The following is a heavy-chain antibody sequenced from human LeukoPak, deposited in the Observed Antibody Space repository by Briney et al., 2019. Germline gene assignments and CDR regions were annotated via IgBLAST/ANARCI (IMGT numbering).Heavy chain of an antibody. CDR1: GFTFSSYA. Sequence: GGSLRLPCAASGFTFSSYAMSWVRQAPGKGLEWVSAISGSGGSTYYADSVKGRFTISRDNSKNTLYLQMNSLRAEDTAVYYCAREWEYSSSHPWGQGTLVTVSS. CDR2: ISGSGGST. V-gene: IGHV3-23*01. D-gene: IGHD6-6*01. CDR3: AREWEYSSSHP. J-gene: IGHJ5*02.